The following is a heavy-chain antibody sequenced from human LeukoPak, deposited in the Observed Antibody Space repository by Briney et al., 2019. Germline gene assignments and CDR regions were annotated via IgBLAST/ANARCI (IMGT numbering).Heavy chain of an antibody. CDR3: ATGGDTAMVDAFDI. D-gene: IGHD5-18*01. V-gene: IGHV5-51*01. J-gene: IGHJ3*02. Sequence: GGSLKIHCKGSGYRFPSYWLGWVRQMPGKGLEGMGIIYPGDSDTRYSPSFQGQVTITADESISTAYLQWSSLKASDTAMYYCATGGDTAMVDAFDIWGQGTMVTVSS. CDR1: GYRFPSYW. CDR2: IYPGDSDT.